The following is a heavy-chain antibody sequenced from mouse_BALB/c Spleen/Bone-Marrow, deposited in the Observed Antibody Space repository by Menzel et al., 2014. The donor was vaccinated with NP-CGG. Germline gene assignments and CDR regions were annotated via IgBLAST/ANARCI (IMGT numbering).Heavy chain of an antibody. V-gene: IGHV1S130*01. CDR2: IHPNSGNT. CDR3: ARHHRYAYYFDY. J-gene: IGHJ2*01. Sequence: QVQLQQSGSVLVRPGASVELSCKASGYTFTNSWIHWAKQRPGQGLEWIGEIHPNSGNTNSNEKFKVKATLTVDTSSSTAYVDLSSLTAEDSAVYYCARHHRYAYYFDYWGQGTTLTVSS. CDR1: GYTFTNSW. D-gene: IGHD2-14*01.